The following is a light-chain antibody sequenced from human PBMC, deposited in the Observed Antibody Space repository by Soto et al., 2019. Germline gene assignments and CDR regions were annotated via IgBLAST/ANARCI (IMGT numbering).Light chain of an antibody. CDR1: QTISTY. Sequence: DSQMTQSPSSLSASVGDRVTVTCRASQTISTYLNWVQHKPGQAPKLLIYAASSLQSGVPSRFSGSGSGTDFTLTITSLQPEDFATYYCQQSYTTPVTFGEGTRLQIK. V-gene: IGKV1-39*01. CDR2: AAS. CDR3: QQSYTTPVT. J-gene: IGKJ5*01.